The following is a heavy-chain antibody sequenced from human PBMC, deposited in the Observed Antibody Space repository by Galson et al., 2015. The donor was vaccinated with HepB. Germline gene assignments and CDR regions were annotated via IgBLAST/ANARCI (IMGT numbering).Heavy chain of an antibody. Sequence: SLRLSCAASGFTFSSYAMSWVRQAPGKGLEWVSAISGSGGSTYYADSVKGRFTISRDNSKNTLYLQMNSLRAEDTAVYYCAKDVAKQGIFGVVTVGDYWGQVTLVTVSS. CDR3: AKDVAKQGIFGVVTVGDY. J-gene: IGHJ4*02. CDR2: ISGSGGST. CDR1: GFTFSSYA. D-gene: IGHD3-3*01. V-gene: IGHV3-23*01.